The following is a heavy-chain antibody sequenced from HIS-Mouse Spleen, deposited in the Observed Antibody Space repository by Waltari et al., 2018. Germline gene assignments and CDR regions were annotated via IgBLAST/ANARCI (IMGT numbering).Heavy chain of an antibody. J-gene: IGHJ6*02. Sequence: LIQPGGSLRLSCAASGFTVSSNYMSWVRQAPGKGLEWVSVIYSGGSTYYADSVKGRFTISRDNSKNTLYLQMNSLRAEDTAVYYCARDTVIAARSYGMDVWGQGTTVTVSS. D-gene: IGHD6-6*01. CDR2: IYSGGST. CDR1: GFTVSSNY. CDR3: ARDTVIAARSYGMDV. V-gene: IGHV3-53*01.